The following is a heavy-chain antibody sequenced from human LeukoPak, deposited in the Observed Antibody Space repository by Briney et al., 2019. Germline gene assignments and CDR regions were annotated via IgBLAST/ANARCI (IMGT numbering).Heavy chain of an antibody. J-gene: IGHJ4*02. V-gene: IGHV1-3*04. D-gene: IGHD2-15*01. Sequence: ASVKVSCKTSGYSFTNYLIHWMRHAPGQSLQWMGLINTATNETKYSQNFQGRVTISRDTSATTADMELSSLRSEDTAVYFCARDSGPFDYWGQGTQVTVSS. CDR3: ARDSGPFDY. CDR2: INTATNET. CDR1: GYSFTNYL.